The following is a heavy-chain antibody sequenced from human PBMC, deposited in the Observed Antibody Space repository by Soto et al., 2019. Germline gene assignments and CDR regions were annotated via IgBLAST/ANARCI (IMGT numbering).Heavy chain of an antibody. D-gene: IGHD3-16*01. V-gene: IGHV3-9*01. CDR2: INWKSGSI. Sequence: EVQLVESGGGLVQPGRSLRLSCVASGFTFDDYGMHWVRQAPGKGLEWVSGINWKSGSIGYADSVKGRFTISRDNAKNSLYRQMNSLRVEDTTLYFCAKDLGTRRGGGYWGQGTLVTVSS. CDR1: GFTFDDYG. J-gene: IGHJ4*02. CDR3: AKDLGTRRGGGY.